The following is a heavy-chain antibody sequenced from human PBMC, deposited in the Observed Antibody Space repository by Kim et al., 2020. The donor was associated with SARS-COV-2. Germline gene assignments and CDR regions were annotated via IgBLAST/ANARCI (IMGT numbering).Heavy chain of an antibody. Sequence: GRFTISRDNSKNTLYLQMNSLRAEDTAVYYCAKAGYDILTGYYSPYYFDYWGQGTLVTVSS. D-gene: IGHD3-9*01. V-gene: IGHV3-23*01. CDR3: AKAGYDILTGYYSPYYFDY. J-gene: IGHJ4*02.